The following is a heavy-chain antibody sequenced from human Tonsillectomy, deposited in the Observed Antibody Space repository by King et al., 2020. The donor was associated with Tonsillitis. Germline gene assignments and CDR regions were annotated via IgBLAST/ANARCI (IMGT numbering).Heavy chain of an antibody. CDR3: VKEEYSESPAGDY. CDR2: ISSDENNR. CDR1: GFSFRSYG. V-gene: IGHV3-30*02. J-gene: IGHJ4*02. D-gene: IGHD4-11*01. Sequence: VQLVESGGGVVQPGGSLRLSCAASGFSFRSYGIHWVRQAPGKGLEWVSFISSDENNRQYGDSVKGRVTISRDNSKNTLYLEMRSLRAEDTAVYYCVKEEYSESPAGDYWGRGTPVTVSS.